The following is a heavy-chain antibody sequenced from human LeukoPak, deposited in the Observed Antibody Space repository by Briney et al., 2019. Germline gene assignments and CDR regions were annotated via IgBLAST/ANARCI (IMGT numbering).Heavy chain of an antibody. V-gene: IGHV1-69*13. CDR1: GGTLSSYA. J-gene: IGHJ4*02. Sequence: ASVKVSCKASGGTLSSYAISWVRQAPGQGLEWMGGIIPIFGTANYAQKFQGRVTITADESTSTAYMELSSLRSEDTAVYYCARGYCSGGSCPTGFDYWGQGTLVTVSS. D-gene: IGHD2-15*01. CDR2: IIPIFGTA. CDR3: ARGYCSGGSCPTGFDY.